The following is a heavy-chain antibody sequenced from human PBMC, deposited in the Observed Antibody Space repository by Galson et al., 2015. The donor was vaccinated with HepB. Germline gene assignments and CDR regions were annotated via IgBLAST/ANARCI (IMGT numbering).Heavy chain of an antibody. Sequence: SLRLSCAASGFTFSSYGMHWVRQAPGKGLEWVAFIRYDGSNKYYADSVKGRFTISRDNSKNTLYLQMNSLRAEDTAVYYCAKDQGIAVAGLPRGWYLDLWGRGTLVTVSS. CDR1: GFTFSSYG. D-gene: IGHD6-19*01. V-gene: IGHV3-30*02. CDR2: IRYDGSNK. J-gene: IGHJ2*01. CDR3: AKDQGIAVAGLPRGWYLDL.